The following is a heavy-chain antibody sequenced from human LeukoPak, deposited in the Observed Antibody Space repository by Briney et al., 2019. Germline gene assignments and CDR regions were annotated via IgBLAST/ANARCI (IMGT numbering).Heavy chain of an antibody. CDR2: FYSGGST. V-gene: IGHV3-66*02. CDR3: ARSTPDYYYMDV. J-gene: IGHJ6*03. Sequence: GGSLRLSCAASGFTVSSNYMSWVRQAPGKGLEWVSVFYSGGSTYYADSVKGRFTISRDNSKNTLYLQMNSLRAEDTAVYYCARSTPDYYYMDVWGKGTTVTVSS. CDR1: GFTVSSNY.